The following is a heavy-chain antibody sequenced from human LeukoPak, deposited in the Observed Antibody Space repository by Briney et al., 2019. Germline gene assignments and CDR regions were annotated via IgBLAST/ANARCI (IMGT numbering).Heavy chain of an antibody. D-gene: IGHD4-17*01. J-gene: IGHJ4*02. Sequence: GGSLRLSCAASGFTVSSSYMSWVRQAPGKGLEWVSVIYSGGSTYYADSVKGRFTISRDNSKNTLYLQMNSLRAEDTAVYYCARYHDYGDFDYWGQGTLVTVSS. CDR1: GFTVSSSY. V-gene: IGHV3-66*01. CDR2: IYSGGST. CDR3: ARYHDYGDFDY.